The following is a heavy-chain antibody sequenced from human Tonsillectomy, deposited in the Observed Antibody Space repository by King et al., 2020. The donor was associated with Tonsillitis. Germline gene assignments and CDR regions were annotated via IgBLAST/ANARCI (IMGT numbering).Heavy chain of an antibody. V-gene: IGHV3-21*01. CDR3: AKDKGAAYYDSGRGAFDM. J-gene: IGHJ3*02. CDR2: ISSNSRYI. Sequence: VQLVESGGGLVKPGGSLRLSCATSGFTFSDYDMNWVRHGPGKGLEGVSSISSNSRYIYFSDSVKGRVAISRDNAKNSLYLQILSLRVEDTAVYYCAKDKGAAYYDSGRGAFDMWGQGTMVTVSS. D-gene: IGHD3-22*01. CDR1: GFTFSDYD.